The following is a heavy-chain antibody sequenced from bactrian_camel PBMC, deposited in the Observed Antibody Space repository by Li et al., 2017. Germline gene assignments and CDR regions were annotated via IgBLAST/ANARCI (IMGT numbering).Heavy chain of an antibody. CDR1: GFTFAGYG. CDR2: IDSSST. J-gene: IGHJ4*01. V-gene: IGHV3S40*01. CDR3: ATLYYGIHQY. D-gene: IGHD2*01. Sequence: VQLVESGGGLVQPGGSLRVSCQGSGFTFAGYGASWLRQAPGKGLEWVSTIDSSSTYYSDSVKGRFTISRDNAKNTVYLQMSSLTSEDTALYYCATLYYGIHQYWGQGTQVTVS.